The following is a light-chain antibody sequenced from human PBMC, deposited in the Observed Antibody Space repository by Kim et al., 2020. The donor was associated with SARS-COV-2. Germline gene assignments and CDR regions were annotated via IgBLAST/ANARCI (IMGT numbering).Light chain of an antibody. Sequence: PGERATLSCRASQSVSSYLAWYQQKPGQAPRLLIYDASNRATGIPARFSGSGSGTDFTLTISSLEPEDFAVYYCQQRSNWPPFITFGQGTRL. CDR2: DAS. J-gene: IGKJ5*01. V-gene: IGKV3-11*01. CDR3: QQRSNWPPFIT. CDR1: QSVSSY.